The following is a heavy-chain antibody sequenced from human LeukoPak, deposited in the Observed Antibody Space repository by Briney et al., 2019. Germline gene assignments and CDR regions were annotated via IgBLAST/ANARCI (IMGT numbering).Heavy chain of an antibody. CDR3: ARDHKLWFGESPNWFDP. Sequence: ASVKVSCKASGYTFTSYDINWVRQATGQGLEWMGWISAYNGNTNYAQKLQGRVTMTTDTSTSTAYMELRSLRSDDTAVYYCARDHKLWFGESPNWFDPWGQGTLVTVSS. CDR1: GYTFTSYD. J-gene: IGHJ5*02. V-gene: IGHV1-18*01. CDR2: ISAYNGNT. D-gene: IGHD3-10*01.